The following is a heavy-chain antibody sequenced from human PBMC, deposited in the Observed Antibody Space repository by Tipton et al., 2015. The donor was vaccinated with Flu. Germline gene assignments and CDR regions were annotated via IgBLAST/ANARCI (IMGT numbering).Heavy chain of an antibody. V-gene: IGHV4-59*01. J-gene: IGHJ4*02. CDR3: ARGDPTAMITYFDF. Sequence: TLSLTCTVPGGSMKTYCWSWIRQPPGKGLEWIGHIYSSGTTNYNPSLKSRATISVDTSKNQFSLRLSSVTAADTAVYYCARGDPTAMITYFDFWGQGTLVTVSS. D-gene: IGHD5-18*01. CDR2: IYSSGTT. CDR1: GGSMKTYC.